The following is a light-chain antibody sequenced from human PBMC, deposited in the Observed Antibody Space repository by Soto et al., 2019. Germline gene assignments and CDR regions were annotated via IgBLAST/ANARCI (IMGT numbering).Light chain of an antibody. J-gene: IGLJ2*01. CDR3: CSYAGSSTLV. V-gene: IGLV2-23*01. Sequence: QSALTQPDSVSGSPGQSITISCTGTSSDVGSYNLVSWYQQHPGKAPKLMIYEGSKRPSGVSNRFSGSKSGNTASLTISGLQAEYEADYYCCSYAGSSTLVFGGGTKLTVL. CDR1: SSDVGSYNL. CDR2: EGS.